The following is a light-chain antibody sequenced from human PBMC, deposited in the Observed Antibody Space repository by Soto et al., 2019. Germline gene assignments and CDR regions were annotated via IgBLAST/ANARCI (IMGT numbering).Light chain of an antibody. J-gene: IGLJ2*01. Sequence: QSVLTQPPSVSGAPRQRVTISCTGSSSNIGAGYDVHWYQQLPGTAPKLLIYGNSNRPSGVPDRFSGSKSGTSASLAITGLQAEDEADYYCQSYDSSLSGPYVVFGGGTQLTVL. CDR1: SSNIGAGYD. CDR3: QSYDSSLSGPYVV. V-gene: IGLV1-40*01. CDR2: GNS.